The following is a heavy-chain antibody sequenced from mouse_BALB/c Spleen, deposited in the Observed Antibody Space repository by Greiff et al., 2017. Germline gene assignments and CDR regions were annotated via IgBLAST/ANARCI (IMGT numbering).Heavy chain of an antibody. J-gene: IGHJ4*01. CDR1: GYSITSDYA. V-gene: IGHV3-2*02. D-gene: IGHD2-4*01. CDR3: AIYYDYGDAMDY. CDR2: ISYSGST. Sequence: EVQLQQSGPGLVKPSQSLSLTCTVTGYSITSDYAWNWIRQFPGNKLEWMGYISYSGSTSYNPSHKSRISITRDTSKNQFFLQLNSVTTEDTATYYCAIYYDYGDAMDYWGQGTSVTVSS.